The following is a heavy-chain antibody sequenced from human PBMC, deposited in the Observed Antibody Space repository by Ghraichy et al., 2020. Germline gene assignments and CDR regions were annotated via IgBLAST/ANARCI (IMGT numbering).Heavy chain of an antibody. CDR1: GGAISSSAYS. D-gene: IGHD1-7*01. Sequence: LSCAVSGGAISSSAYSWTWVRQPPEKGLEWIAYVYYDGSTSSNPSLTSRVPISLDNSKNQFSLELTSVTAAYTAVSYCARALNYVGFDYWGQGTLVTVAS. J-gene: IGHJ4*02. CDR3: ARALNYVGFDY. V-gene: IGHV4-30-2*01. CDR2: VYYDGST.